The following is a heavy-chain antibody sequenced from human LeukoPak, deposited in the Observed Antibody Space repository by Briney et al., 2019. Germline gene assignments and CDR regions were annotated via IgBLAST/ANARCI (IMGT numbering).Heavy chain of an antibody. J-gene: IGHJ4*02. CDR2: ISGSGGST. CDR1: GFTFSSYA. CDR3: VKAGAYYYGSGSLSDY. V-gene: IGHV3-23*01. Sequence: GGSLRLSCAASGFTFSSYAMSWVRQAPGKGLEWVSAISGSGGSTYYADSVKGRFTISRDNSKNTLYLQMNSLRAEDTAVYYCVKAGAYYYGSGSLSDYWGQGTLVTVSS. D-gene: IGHD3-10*01.